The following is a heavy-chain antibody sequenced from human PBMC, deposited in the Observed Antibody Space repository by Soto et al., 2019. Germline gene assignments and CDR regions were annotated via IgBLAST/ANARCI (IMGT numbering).Heavy chain of an antibody. Sequence: GGSLRLSCVGSGFSFSSYGMHWVRQAPGKGLEWVAVISFDGRNRNYASSVKGRFTISRDNSKKTLYLEVKSLRLGDAAVYYRGRVALGGSGILYSGMDVWGRGTTVTVSS. CDR2: ISFDGRNR. V-gene: IGHV3-30*03. D-gene: IGHD3-10*01. J-gene: IGHJ6*01. CDR1: GFSFSSYG. CDR3: GRVALGGSGILYSGMDV.